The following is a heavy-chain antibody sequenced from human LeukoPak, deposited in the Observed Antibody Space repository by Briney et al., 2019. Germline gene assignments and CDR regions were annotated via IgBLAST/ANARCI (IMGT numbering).Heavy chain of an antibody. CDR2: MNPKSGGT. J-gene: IGHJ4*02. V-gene: IGHV1-2*02. CDR1: GYTFTGYY. Sequence: ASVKVSCKASGYTFTGYYMHWVRQAPGQGLEWMGWMNPKSGGTNYAQKFEARVTMNRDTSISTAYMELSRLRSDDTAVYYCARSPDILTGEKFDYWGQGTLVTVSS. D-gene: IGHD3-9*01. CDR3: ARSPDILTGEKFDY.